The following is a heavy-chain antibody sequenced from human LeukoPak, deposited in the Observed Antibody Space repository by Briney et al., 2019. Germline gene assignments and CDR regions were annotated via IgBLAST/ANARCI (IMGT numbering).Heavy chain of an antibody. J-gene: IGHJ4*02. CDR3: ARGLGSYDSSELTWPMISF. CDR1: GYTFTSYE. V-gene: IGHV1-8*01. D-gene: IGHD3-22*01. CDR2: MNPNSGDT. Sequence: ASVKVCCKASGYTFTSYEINWVRQATGQGLEWMGWMNPNSGDTAYAQKFQDRVTMTRSTSISTAYMELSSLRSEDTAVYYCARGLGSYDSSELTWPMISFWGQGTLVTVSS.